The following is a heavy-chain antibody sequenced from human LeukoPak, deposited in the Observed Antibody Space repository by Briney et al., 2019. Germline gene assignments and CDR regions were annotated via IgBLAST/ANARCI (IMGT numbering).Heavy chain of an antibody. Sequence: GGSLRLSCAASGFTFSDYYMDWVRQAPGEGLEWVGRIRDKRNSYTTEYAASVKGRFTISRDDSKNSLYLQMNTLEIQDTAVYYCARDLKESWAFCDYWGQGTLVTVPS. J-gene: IGHJ4*02. CDR1: GFTFSDYY. CDR2: IRDKRNSYTT. CDR3: ARDLKESWAFCDY. D-gene: IGHD2/OR15-2a*01. V-gene: IGHV3-72*01.